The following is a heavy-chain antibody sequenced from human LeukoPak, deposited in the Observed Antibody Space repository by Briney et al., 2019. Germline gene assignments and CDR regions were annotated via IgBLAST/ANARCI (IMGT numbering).Heavy chain of an antibody. CDR3: ARHLMEPGIDAFDI. J-gene: IGHJ3*02. D-gene: IGHD2-8*01. Sequence: SETLSLTCAVYGGSFSGYHWSWIRQPPGKGLEWIGEINHRGSTNDNPSLQSRVTISVETSKNQFSLKLSSVTAADTAVYYCARHLMEPGIDAFDIWGQGTMVTVSS. V-gene: IGHV4-34*01. CDR2: INHRGST. CDR1: GGSFSGYH.